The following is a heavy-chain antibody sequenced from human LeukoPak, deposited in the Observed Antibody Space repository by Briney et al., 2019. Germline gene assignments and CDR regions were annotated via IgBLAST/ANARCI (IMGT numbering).Heavy chain of an antibody. D-gene: IGHD5-24*01. Sequence: GGSLRLSCAASGFTFSSNSMNWVRQAPGKGLEWVSYISSSSSTTYYADSVKGRFTISRDNAKNSLYLQMNSLRDEDTAVYYCARGASRGFDYWGQGTLVTVSS. CDR2: ISSSSSTT. V-gene: IGHV3-48*02. CDR3: ARGASRGFDY. CDR1: GFTFSSNS. J-gene: IGHJ4*02.